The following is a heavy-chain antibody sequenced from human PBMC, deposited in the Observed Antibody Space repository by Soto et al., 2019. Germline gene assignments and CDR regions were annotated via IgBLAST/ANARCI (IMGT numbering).Heavy chain of an antibody. CDR3: ARDQSPPITMVRGVRRAFDI. CDR1: GFTFSSYS. Sequence: VGSLRLSCAASGFTFSSYSMNWVRQAPGKGLEWVSSISSSSSYIYYADSVKGRFTISRDNAKNSLYLQMNSLRAEDTAVYYCARDQSPPITMVRGVRRAFDIWGQGTMVTVSS. D-gene: IGHD3-10*01. J-gene: IGHJ3*02. CDR2: ISSSSSYI. V-gene: IGHV3-21*01.